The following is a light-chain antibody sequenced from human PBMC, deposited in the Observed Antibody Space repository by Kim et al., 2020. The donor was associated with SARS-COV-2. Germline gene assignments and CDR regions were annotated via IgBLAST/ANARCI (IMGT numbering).Light chain of an antibody. CDR3: QQGLETPLT. CDR1: QSINND. V-gene: IGKV1-39*01. Sequence: SASVGDRITITCRTSQSINNDLNWYPQKPGKAPQLLIYAASTLQSGVPSRFSGSGSGTDFTLTISNLQPEDFATYFCQQGLETPLTFGGGTKLEL. CDR2: AAS. J-gene: IGKJ4*01.